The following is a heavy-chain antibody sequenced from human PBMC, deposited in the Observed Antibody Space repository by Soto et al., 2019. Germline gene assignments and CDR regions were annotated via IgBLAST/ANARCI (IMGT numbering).Heavy chain of an antibody. CDR3: VKDESINWYSGHFRH. CDR2: INWNSGSI. V-gene: IGHV3-9*01. D-gene: IGHD6-13*01. J-gene: IGHJ1*01. CDR1: GFTFDDYA. Sequence: RGGSLRLSSASSGFTFDDYAMHGVRQVPGKGLEWVSGINWNSGSIGYGDSVKGRFAISRDNAENSLHLQMNSLSAEDTAFYYCVKDESINWYSGHFRHWGQGTLVTVSS.